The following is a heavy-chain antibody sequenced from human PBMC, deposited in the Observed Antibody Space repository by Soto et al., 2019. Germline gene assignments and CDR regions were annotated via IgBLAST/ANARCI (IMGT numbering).Heavy chain of an antibody. D-gene: IGHD3-3*01. CDR3: ARGLRFLEWLPEPDY. J-gene: IGHJ4*02. Sequence: ASVKVSCKASGYTFTSYDINWVRQATGQGLEWMGWMNPNSGNTGYAQKFQGRVTMTRNDSMSTAYMELSSLRSEDTAVYYCARGLRFLEWLPEPDYWGQGTLVTVAS. CDR2: MNPNSGNT. V-gene: IGHV1-8*01. CDR1: GYTFTSYD.